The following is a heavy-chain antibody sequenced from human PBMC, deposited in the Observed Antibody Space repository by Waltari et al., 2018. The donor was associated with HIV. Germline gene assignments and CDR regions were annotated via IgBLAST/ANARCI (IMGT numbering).Heavy chain of an antibody. V-gene: IGHV3-23*04. Sequence: EVLLVESGGGLVQPGGSLRLTCSASGVNLTLYAMPWVRQAPGKGLEWVSSISGGGGETYITDSAKGRFTISRDNSKNTVFLQMNSLRAEDTALYYCAKDYDKSGLPFVLLDSWGQGTLVAVSS. CDR1: GVNLTLYA. D-gene: IGHD3-22*01. CDR3: AKDYDKSGLPFVLLDS. CDR2: ISGGGGET. J-gene: IGHJ4*02.